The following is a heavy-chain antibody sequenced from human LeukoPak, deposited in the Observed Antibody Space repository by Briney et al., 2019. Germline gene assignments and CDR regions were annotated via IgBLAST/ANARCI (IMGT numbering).Heavy chain of an antibody. Sequence: ASVKVSCKASGYTFTSYDINWVRQATGQGLEWMGWMNPNSGNTGYAQKFQGRVTMTRNTSISTAYMELSSLRSEDTAVYYCARGRVPFHAFDIWGQGTMVTVSS. J-gene: IGHJ3*02. CDR2: MNPNSGNT. V-gene: IGHV1-8*01. CDR1: GYTFTSYD. CDR3: ARGRVPFHAFDI. D-gene: IGHD3-10*01.